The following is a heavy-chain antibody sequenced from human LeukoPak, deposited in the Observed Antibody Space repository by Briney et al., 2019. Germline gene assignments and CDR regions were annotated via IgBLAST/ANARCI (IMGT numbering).Heavy chain of an antibody. CDR3: ARDVSSWPFFDS. J-gene: IGHJ4*02. CDR1: GGSIRSQY. CDR2: IYASGST. D-gene: IGHD6-13*01. V-gene: IGHV4-4*07. Sequence: SETLSLTCTVSGGSIRSQYWSWIRQPAGKGLEWLGRIYASGSTNYSPSLKSRVTMSLDTSKNQFSLKLFSVTAADTAVYFCARDVSSWPFFDSWGQGTQVTVSS.